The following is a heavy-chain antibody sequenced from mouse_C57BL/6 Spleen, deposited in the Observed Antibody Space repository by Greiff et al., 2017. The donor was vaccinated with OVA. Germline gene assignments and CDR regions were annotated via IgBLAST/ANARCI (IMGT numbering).Heavy chain of an antibody. CDR2: IYPGDGDT. J-gene: IGHJ4*01. Sequence: VQLQQSGPELVKPGASVKISCKASGYAFSSSWMNWVKQRPGKGLEWIGRIYPGDGDTNYNGKFKGKATLTADKSSSTAYMQLSSLTSEDSAVYCCARESPYYAMDYWGQGTSATVSS. CDR1: GYAFSSSW. CDR3: ARESPYYAMDY. V-gene: IGHV1-82*01.